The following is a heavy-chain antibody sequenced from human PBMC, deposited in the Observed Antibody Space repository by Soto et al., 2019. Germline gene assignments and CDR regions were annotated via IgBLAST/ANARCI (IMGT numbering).Heavy chain of an antibody. CDR3: ARRGSGWYVEWFDP. CDR2: INAGNGNT. Sequence: RASVKVSCKASGYTFTSYAMHCVRQAPGQRLEWMGWINAGNGNTKYSQKFQGRVTITRDTSASTAYMELSSLRSEDTAVYYCARRGSGWYVEWFDPWGQGTLVTVSS. V-gene: IGHV1-3*01. CDR1: GYTFTSYA. J-gene: IGHJ5*02. D-gene: IGHD6-19*01.